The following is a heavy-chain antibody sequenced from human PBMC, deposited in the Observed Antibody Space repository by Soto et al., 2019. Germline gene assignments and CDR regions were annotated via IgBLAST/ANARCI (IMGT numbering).Heavy chain of an antibody. V-gene: IGHV1-69*13. CDR1: GGTFSSYA. D-gene: IGHD3-22*01. CDR3: ARAPGYSAAFDI. CDR2: IIPIFGTA. J-gene: IGHJ3*02. Sequence: GASVKVSCKASGGTFSSYAISWVRQAPGQGLEWMGGIIPIFGTANYAQKFQGRVTITADESASTAYMELSSLRSEDTAVYYCARAPGYSAAFDIWGQGTMVTVSS.